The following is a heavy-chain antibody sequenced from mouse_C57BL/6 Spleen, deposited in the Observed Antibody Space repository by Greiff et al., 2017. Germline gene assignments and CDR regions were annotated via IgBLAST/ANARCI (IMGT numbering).Heavy chain of an antibody. CDR3: ARDDGYWYFDV. CDR2: ISYDGSN. CDR1: GYSITSGSY. D-gene: IGHD2-3*01. J-gene: IGHJ1*03. Sequence: ESGPGLVKPSQSLSLTCSVTGYSITSGSYWNWIRQFPGNKLEWMGYISYDGSNNSNPSLQNRISITRDTSKNQFFLKLNSVTTEDTATYYCARDDGYWYFDVWGTGTTVTVSS. V-gene: IGHV3-6*01.